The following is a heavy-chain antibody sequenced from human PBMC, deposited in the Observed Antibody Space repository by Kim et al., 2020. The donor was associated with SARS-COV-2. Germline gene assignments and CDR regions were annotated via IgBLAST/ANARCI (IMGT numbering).Heavy chain of an antibody. D-gene: IGHD6-13*01. CDR2: FYTYAGGT. CDR3: GKGGAATRRAS. J-gene: IGHJ4*02. CDR1: GFTFSNYA. V-gene: IGHV3-23*03. Sequence: GGSLRLSCAASGFTFSNYAMSWGGKAQGTGLGGVSLFYTYAGGTTYSNSLRARLATSRDNSRNSLYWQMNSPVTAEQSAVYCGKGGAATRRASWAQGT.